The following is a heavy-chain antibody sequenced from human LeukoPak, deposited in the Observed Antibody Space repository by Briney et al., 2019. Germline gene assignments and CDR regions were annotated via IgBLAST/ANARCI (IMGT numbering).Heavy chain of an antibody. D-gene: IGHD4-23*01. CDR3: ARDYGGNSGWFDP. CDR2: MNPNSGNT. CDR1: GYTFTSYD. J-gene: IGHJ5*02. V-gene: IGHV1-8*03. Sequence: ASVKVSCKAPGYTFTSYDMNWVRQATGQGLEWMGWMNPNSGNTGYAQKFQGRVTITRNTSISTAYMELSSLRSEDTAVYYCARDYGGNSGWFDPWGQGTLATVSS.